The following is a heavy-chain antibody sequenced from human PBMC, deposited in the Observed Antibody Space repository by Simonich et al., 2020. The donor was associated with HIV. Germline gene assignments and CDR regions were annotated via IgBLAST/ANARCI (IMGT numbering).Heavy chain of an antibody. D-gene: IGHD6-6*01. V-gene: IGHV2-5*04. J-gene: IGHJ3*02. CDR1: GFSLSTSGVG. Sequence: ITLRESGPPLVKPTQTLTLTCTFSGFSLSTSGVGVGWIRQPPGKALEWLALFHWNNYKSYSQSLKSTLTFNKDTSKNQVVLTMANMDPVDTATYYCVLGRQLVRTWAFDIWGQGTMVTVSS. CDR3: VLGRQLVRTWAFDI. CDR2: FHWNNYK.